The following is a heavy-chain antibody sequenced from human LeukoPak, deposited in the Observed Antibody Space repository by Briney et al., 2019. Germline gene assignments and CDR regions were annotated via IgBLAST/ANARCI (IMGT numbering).Heavy chain of an antibody. J-gene: IGHJ4*02. CDR2: LSGSGAGT. CDR1: GFTFSDYA. V-gene: IGHV3-23*01. CDR3: AKVGPPEYYFDY. D-gene: IGHD1-14*01. Sequence: GGSLRLSCAASGFTFSDYALGWVRQAPGRGLEWVATLSGSGAGTYYSDSVQGRFTISRDNSKRTLFLQMNSLRAEDTAMYYCAKVGPPEYYFDYWGQGTLVTVSS.